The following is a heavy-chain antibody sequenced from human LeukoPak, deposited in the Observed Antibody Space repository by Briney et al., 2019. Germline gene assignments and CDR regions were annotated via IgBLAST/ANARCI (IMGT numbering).Heavy chain of an antibody. CDR2: INPNSGGT. Sequence: ASVKVSCKASGYTFTGYYMHWVRQAPGQGLEWMGRINPNSGGTNYAQKFQGRVSMTRDTSISTAYMELSRLGSDDTAVYYCARSRPPIVVVVAAPQYNWFDPWGQGTLVTVSS. V-gene: IGHV1-2*06. D-gene: IGHD2-15*01. CDR3: ARSRPPIVVVVAAPQYNWFDP. CDR1: GYTFTGYY. J-gene: IGHJ5*02.